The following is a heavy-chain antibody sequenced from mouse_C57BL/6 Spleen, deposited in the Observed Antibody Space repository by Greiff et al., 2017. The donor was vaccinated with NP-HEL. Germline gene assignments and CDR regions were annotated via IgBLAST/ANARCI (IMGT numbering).Heavy chain of an antibody. Sequence: QQSCKASGYTFTSYWMHWVKQRPGRGLEWIGRIDPNSGGTKYNEKFKSKATLTVDKPSSTAYMQLSSLTSEDSAVYYCAREPILLDYYAMDYWGQGTSVTVSS. CDR3: AREPILLDYYAMDY. D-gene: IGHD1-1*01. V-gene: IGHV1-72*01. CDR2: IDPNSGGT. CDR1: GYTFTSYW. J-gene: IGHJ4*01.